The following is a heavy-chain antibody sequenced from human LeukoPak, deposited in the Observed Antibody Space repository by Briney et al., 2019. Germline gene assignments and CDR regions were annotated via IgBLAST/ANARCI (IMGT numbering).Heavy chain of an antibody. CDR3: ARDNLAAAGDDNFDF. J-gene: IGHJ3*01. CDR1: GFTFTSYW. Sequence: GGSLRLSCAASGFTFTSYWMSWVRQAPGKGLEWVANIKQDGSEKNYVDSVKGRFTISRDNAKNSLYLQMNSLRAEDTAMYYCARDNLAAAGDDNFDFWGQGTMVTVSS. V-gene: IGHV3-7*01. CDR2: IKQDGSEK. D-gene: IGHD6-13*01.